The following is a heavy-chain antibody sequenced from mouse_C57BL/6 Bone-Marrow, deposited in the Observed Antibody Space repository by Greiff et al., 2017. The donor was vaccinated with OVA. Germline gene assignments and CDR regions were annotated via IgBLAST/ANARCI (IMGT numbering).Heavy chain of an antibody. CDR2: IYYSGTI. D-gene: IGHD1-1*01. V-gene: IGHV3-5*01. J-gene: IGHJ3*01. CDR1: GISITTGNYR. Sequence: DVKLVESGPGLVKPSQTVFLTCTVTGISITTGNYRWSWIRQFPGNKLEWIGYIYYSGTITYNPSLTSRTTITRDTPKNQFFLEMNSLTAEDTATYYCAREYHYGSSWAYWGQGTLVTVSA. CDR3: AREYHYGSSWAY.